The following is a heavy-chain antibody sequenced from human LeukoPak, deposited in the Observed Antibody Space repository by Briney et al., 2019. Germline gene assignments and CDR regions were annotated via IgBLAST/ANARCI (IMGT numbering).Heavy chain of an antibody. Sequence: GGSLRLSCEASESTFRSHFIHWVRQVPGKGLVWVSRINDDGSRTTYADSVQGRFTISRDSAWNTVYLQMNSLRAEDTAIYYCARSANCGTTYCHFDSWGQGILVTVSS. D-gene: IGHD2/OR15-2a*01. CDR1: ESTFRSHF. CDR2: INDDGSRT. V-gene: IGHV3-74*01. CDR3: ARSANCGTTYCHFDS. J-gene: IGHJ4*02.